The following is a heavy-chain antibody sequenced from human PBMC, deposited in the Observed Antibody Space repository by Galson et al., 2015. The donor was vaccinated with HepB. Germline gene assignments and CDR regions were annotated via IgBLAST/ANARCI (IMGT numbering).Heavy chain of an antibody. V-gene: IGHV1-18*01. D-gene: IGHD1-26*01. CDR3: ARQGSIVGATSAFDI. CDR1: GYTFTSYG. CDR2: ISAYNGNT. Sequence: SVKVSCKASGYTFTSYGISWVRQAPGQGLEWMGWISAYNGNTNYAQKLQGRVTMTTDTSTSTAYMELRSLRSDDTAVYYCARQGSIVGATSAFDIWGQGTMVTVSS. J-gene: IGHJ3*02.